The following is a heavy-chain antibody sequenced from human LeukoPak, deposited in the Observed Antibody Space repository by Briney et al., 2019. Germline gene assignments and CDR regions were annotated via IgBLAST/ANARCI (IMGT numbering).Heavy chain of an antibody. CDR3: AKDSDYDFWSGYYPLGY. V-gene: IGHV3-23*01. CDR1: GFTFSSYA. J-gene: IGHJ4*02. D-gene: IGHD3-3*01. Sequence: PGGSLRLSCAASGFTFSSYAMSWVRQAPGKGLEWVSAISGSGGSTYYADSVKGRFTISRGNSKNTLYLQMNSLRAEDTAVYYCAKDSDYDFWSGYYPLGYWGQGTLVTVSS. CDR2: ISGSGGST.